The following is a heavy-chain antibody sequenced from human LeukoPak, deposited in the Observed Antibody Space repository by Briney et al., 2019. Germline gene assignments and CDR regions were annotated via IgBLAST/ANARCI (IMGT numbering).Heavy chain of an antibody. CDR2: IIPLFGTT. CDR1: GGTFIRFD. V-gene: IGHV1-69*13. J-gene: IGHJ6*02. D-gene: IGHD3-16*01. Sequence: ASVKVSCKASGGTFIRFDINWVRQAPGQGLEWMGGIIPLFGTTNYAPKFQGRVTISADESTSTAYMELSSLRAEDTAVYFCARGGGLDVWGQGATVTVSS. CDR3: ARGGGLDV.